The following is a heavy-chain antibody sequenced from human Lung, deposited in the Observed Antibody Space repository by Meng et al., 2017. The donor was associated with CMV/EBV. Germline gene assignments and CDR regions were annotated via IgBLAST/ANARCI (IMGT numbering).Heavy chain of an antibody. D-gene: IGHD3-3*01. V-gene: IGHV3-23*01. Sequence: ESLKISCAASGFTFSSYAMSWVRQAPGKGLEWVSAISGSGGSTYYADSVKGRFTISRDNSKNTLYLQMNSLRAEDTAVYYCAKDKIFGVTLAYWGPGTXVNGAS. CDR3: AKDKIFGVTLAY. CDR2: ISGSGGST. J-gene: IGHJ4*02. CDR1: GFTFSSYA.